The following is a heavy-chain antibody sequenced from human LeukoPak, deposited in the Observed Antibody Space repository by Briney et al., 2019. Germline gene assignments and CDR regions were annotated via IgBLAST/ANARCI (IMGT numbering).Heavy chain of an antibody. D-gene: IGHD1-20*01. V-gene: IGHV4-31*03. Sequence: PSETLSLACTVSGVSISSGAHYWIWLRHHPGKGLEWIGYIYYSGSTYYNPSLKSRTTIPVDTSKNQFTLKLSSVTAADTAVYYCARYEGIAGSFDNWGQGILVTVSS. CDR2: IYYSGST. CDR1: GVSISSGAHY. J-gene: IGHJ4*02. CDR3: ARYEGIAGSFDN.